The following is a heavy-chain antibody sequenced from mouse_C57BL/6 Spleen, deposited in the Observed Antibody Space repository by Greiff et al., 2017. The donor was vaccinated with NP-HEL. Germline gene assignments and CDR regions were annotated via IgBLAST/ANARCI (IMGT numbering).Heavy chain of an antibody. V-gene: IGHV7-3*01. CDR2: IRNKANGYTT. D-gene: IGHD2-4*01. Sequence: DVMLVESGGGLVQPGGSLSLSCAASGFTFTDYYMSWVRQPPGKALEWLGFIRNKANGYTTEYSASVKGRFTISRDNSQSILYLLMNALRAEDSATYYCARWADDYTVPYFDYWGQGTTLTVSS. CDR1: GFTFTDYY. J-gene: IGHJ2*01. CDR3: ARWADDYTVPYFDY.